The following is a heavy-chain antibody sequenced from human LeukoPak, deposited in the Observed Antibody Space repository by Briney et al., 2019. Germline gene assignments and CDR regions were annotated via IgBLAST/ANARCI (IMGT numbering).Heavy chain of an antibody. CDR2: ISSSGSTI. V-gene: IGHV3-11*01. J-gene: IGHJ6*03. Sequence: GGSLRLSRAASGFTFSDYYMSGIRQAPGKGLEGVSYISSSGSTIYYADSVKGRFTISRDNAKNSLYLQMNSLRAEDTAVYYCASPLGYCSSTSCYYDYYMDVWGKGTTVTVSS. CDR1: GFTFSDYY. CDR3: ASPLGYCSSTSCYYDYYMDV. D-gene: IGHD2-2*01.